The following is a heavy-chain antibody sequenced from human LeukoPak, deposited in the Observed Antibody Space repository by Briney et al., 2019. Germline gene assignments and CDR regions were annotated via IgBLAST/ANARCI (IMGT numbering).Heavy chain of an antibody. D-gene: IGHD3-9*01. J-gene: IGHJ4*02. CDR1: GGTFSSYA. Sequence: SVKVSCKASGGTFSSYAISWVRQAPGQGLEWMGGIIPIFGTANYAQKFQGRVTITADESTSTAYMELSSLRSEDPAGYYCARGRSNDILTGYSPYYFDYWGQGTLVTVSS. CDR2: IIPIFGTA. V-gene: IGHV1-69*13. CDR3: ARGRSNDILTGYSPYYFDY.